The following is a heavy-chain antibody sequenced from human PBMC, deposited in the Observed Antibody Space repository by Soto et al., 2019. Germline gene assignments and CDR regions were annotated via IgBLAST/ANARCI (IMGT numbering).Heavy chain of an antibody. Sequence: QVQLQESGPGLMKPSETLSLTCTVSGGSISSYYWSWIRQPPGKGLEWIGYIYYSGSTNYNPSLKSRVTISVDTSKNQFSLKLSSVTAADTAVYYCARSIPPYYYYYMDVWGKGTTVTVSS. CDR1: GGSISSYY. D-gene: IGHD2-21*01. CDR2: IYYSGST. J-gene: IGHJ6*03. CDR3: ARSIPPYYYYYMDV. V-gene: IGHV4-59*08.